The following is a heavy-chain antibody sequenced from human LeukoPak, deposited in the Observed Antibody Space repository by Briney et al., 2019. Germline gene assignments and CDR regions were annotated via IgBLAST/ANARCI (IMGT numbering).Heavy chain of an antibody. J-gene: IGHJ4*02. CDR2: IYYSGDT. D-gene: IGHD3-3*01. Sequence: SETLSLTCTVSGASISSGGYYWSWIRQHPGKGLEWIGYIYYSGDTYYNPSLKSRVFISVDTSENQFSLKLSSVTAADTAAYYCARARSGSTLDYWGQGTLVTVSS. V-gene: IGHV4-31*03. CDR3: ARARSGSTLDY. CDR1: GASISSGGYY.